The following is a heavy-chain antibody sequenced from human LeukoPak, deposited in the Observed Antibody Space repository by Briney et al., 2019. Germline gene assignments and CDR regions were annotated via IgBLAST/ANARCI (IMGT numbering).Heavy chain of an antibody. D-gene: IGHD5-24*01. V-gene: IGHV1-2*02. Sequence: GASVKVSCKASGYTFTGYYMHWVRQAPGQGLEWMGWMNPNSGGTNYAQKFQGRVTMTRDTSISTAYMELSRLRSDDTAVYYCARVRRDGYNRPFDYWGQGTLVTVSS. CDR2: MNPNSGGT. CDR1: GYTFTGYY. J-gene: IGHJ4*02. CDR3: ARVRRDGYNRPFDY.